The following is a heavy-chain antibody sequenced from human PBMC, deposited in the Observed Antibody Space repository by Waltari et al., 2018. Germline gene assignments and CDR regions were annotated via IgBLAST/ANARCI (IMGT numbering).Heavy chain of an antibody. CDR1: GYTFTGYY. V-gene: IGHV1-2*06. D-gene: IGHD3-10*01. CDR2: INPNSGGT. CDR3: ARDGYGSGSYNYYYYGMDV. J-gene: IGHJ6*02. Sequence: QVQLVQSGAEVKKPGASVKVSCKASGYTFTGYYMHWVRQAPGQGLEWMGRINPNSGGTNYAQKFQGRVTMTRDTSISTAYMELSRLRSDDTAVYYCARDGYGSGSYNYYYYGMDVWGQGTTVTVSS.